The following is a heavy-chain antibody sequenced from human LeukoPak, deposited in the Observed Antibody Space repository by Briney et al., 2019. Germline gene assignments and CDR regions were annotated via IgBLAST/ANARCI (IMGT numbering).Heavy chain of an antibody. D-gene: IGHD6-6*01. CDR2: IYSGGVT. V-gene: IGHV3-66*01. CDR1: GFTVSNND. J-gene: IGHJ4*02. CDR3: ARGPRAARDLDY. Sequence: GGSLRLSCVACGFTVSNNDMSWVRQAPGKGLECVSVIYSGGVTYFADSVKDRFTISRDNSKNTLYLRMNRLRAEDTAVYYCARGPRAARDLDYCGQGTLVTVSS.